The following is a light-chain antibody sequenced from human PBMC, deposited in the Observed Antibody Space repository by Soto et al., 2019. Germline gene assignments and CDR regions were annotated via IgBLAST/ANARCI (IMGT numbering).Light chain of an antibody. Sequence: EIVLTQSPGTLSLSPGERATLSCRASQSVSSSYLAWYQQKPGQAPRPLIYGASSRATGIPDRFSGSGSGTDFTLTISRLEPEDFAVYYCQQYGSSPRVTFGGGTKVEIK. V-gene: IGKV3-20*01. J-gene: IGKJ4*01. CDR2: GAS. CDR1: QSVSSSY. CDR3: QQYGSSPRVT.